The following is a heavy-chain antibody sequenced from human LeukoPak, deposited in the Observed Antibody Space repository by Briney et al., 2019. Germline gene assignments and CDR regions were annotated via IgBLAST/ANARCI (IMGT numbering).Heavy chain of an antibody. CDR2: IIPIFGTA. J-gene: IGHJ6*02. CDR1: GGTFSSYA. D-gene: IGHD3-10*01. V-gene: IGHV1-69*13. Sequence: SVKVSCKASGGTFSSYAISWVRQAPGQGLEWMGGIIPIFGTANYAQKFQGRVTITADESTSSAYMELSSLRSEDTAVYYCARDRVPPYYYYYGMDVWGQGTTVTVSS. CDR3: ARDRVPPYYYYYGMDV.